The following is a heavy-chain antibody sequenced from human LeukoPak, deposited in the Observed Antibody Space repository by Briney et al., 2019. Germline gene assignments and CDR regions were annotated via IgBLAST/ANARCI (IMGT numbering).Heavy chain of an antibody. J-gene: IGHJ4*02. CDR1: GFTFSNYA. CDR3: ARGKSRLVDSFDC. Sequence: GRSLRLSCAASGFTFSNYAIHWVRQAPGKGLEWVAVISYDGSNKYYADSVKGRFTISRDNAKNSLYLQINSLRADDTAVYYCARGKSRLVDSFDCWGQGTLVTVSS. CDR2: ISYDGSNK. D-gene: IGHD2-2*01. V-gene: IGHV3-30-3*01.